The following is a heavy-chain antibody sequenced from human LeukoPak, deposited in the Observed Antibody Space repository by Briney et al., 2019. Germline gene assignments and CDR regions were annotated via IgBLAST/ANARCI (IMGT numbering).Heavy chain of an antibody. Sequence: GGSLRLSCAASGFTFSSYSMNWVRQAPGKGLEWVAVIWYDGSNKYYADSVKGRFTISRDNSKNTLYLQMNSLRAEDTAVYYCARDPTPYYDFWSGYHYGMDVWGQGTTVTVSS. CDR1: GFTFSSYS. J-gene: IGHJ6*02. CDR2: IWYDGSNK. V-gene: IGHV3-33*08. CDR3: ARDPTPYYDFWSGYHYGMDV. D-gene: IGHD3-3*01.